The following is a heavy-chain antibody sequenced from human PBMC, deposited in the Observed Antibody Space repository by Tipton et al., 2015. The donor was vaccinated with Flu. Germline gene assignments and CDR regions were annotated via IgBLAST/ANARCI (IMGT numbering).Heavy chain of an antibody. CDR3: AKDANWAFDY. D-gene: IGHD1-1*01. V-gene: IGHV3-23*01. CDR1: GFTFSNYA. CDR2: ISGSGGSA. Sequence: SLRLSCAASGFTFSNYAMRWVRQAPGKGLQWVSTISGSGGSAYFADSVKGRFTISRDDSKNTLYLQMNSLTAEDTAVYYCAKDANWAFDYWGPGTLVTVSS. J-gene: IGHJ4*02.